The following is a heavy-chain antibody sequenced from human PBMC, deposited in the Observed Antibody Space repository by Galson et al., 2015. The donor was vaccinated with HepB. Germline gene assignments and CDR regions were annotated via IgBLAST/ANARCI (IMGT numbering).Heavy chain of an antibody. V-gene: IGHV3-73*01. CDR3: TRHSGAVASPNWFDP. CDR2: IRSKANSYAT. J-gene: IGHJ5*02. Sequence: SLRLSCAASGFTFSGSAMPWVRQASGKGLEWVGRIRSKANSYATAYAASVKGRFTISRDDSNNTAYLQMNSLKTEDTAVYYCTRHSGAVASPNWFDPWGQGTLVTVSS. CDR1: GFTFSGSA. D-gene: IGHD6-19*01.